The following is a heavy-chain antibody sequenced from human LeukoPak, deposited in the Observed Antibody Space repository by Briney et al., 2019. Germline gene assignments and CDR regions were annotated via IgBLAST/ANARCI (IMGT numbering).Heavy chain of an antibody. J-gene: IGHJ4*02. V-gene: IGHV1-18*01. CDR3: AREVSSGYYDFWSGYYNFDY. Sequence: ASVKVFCKASGYTFTSYGISWVRQAPGQGPEWMGWISAYNGNTNYAQKLQGRVTMTTDTSTSTAYMELRSLRSDDTAVYYCAREVSSGYYDFWSGYYNFDYWGQGTLVTVSS. CDR1: GYTFTSYG. D-gene: IGHD3-3*01. CDR2: ISAYNGNT.